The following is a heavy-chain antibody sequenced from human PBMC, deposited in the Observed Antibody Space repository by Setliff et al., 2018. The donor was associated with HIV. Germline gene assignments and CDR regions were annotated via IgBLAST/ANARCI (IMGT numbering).Heavy chain of an antibody. Sequence: SETLSLTCTVSGGSISNYYWSWIRQPPGKGLEWIGHIYSSGSTNYNPSLKSRVTISVDTSKNQFSLKLSSVTAADTAVYYCAKQGSGSYYFDYWGQGTLVTVSS. J-gene: IGHJ4*02. CDR3: AKQGSGSYYFDY. CDR1: GGSISNYY. D-gene: IGHD3-10*01. CDR2: IYSSGST. V-gene: IGHV4-59*01.